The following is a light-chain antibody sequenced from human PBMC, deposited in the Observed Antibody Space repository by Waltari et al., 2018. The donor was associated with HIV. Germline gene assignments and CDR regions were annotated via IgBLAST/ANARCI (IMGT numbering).Light chain of an antibody. J-gene: IGLJ2*01. CDR3: QSYDSSLSGSVV. CDR2: GDN. CDR1: SPTIGAGSD. Sequence: QSVLTQPPSVSGAPGQRVTISCTWTSPTIGAGSDVPWYRQFPGTAPKLLIYGDNNRPSGVPDRFSGSKSGTSASLAITGLQAEDEANYYCQSYDSSLSGSVVFGGGTKLTVL. V-gene: IGLV1-40*01.